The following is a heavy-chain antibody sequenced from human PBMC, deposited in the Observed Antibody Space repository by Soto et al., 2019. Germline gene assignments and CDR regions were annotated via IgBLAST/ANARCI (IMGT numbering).Heavy chain of an antibody. CDR1: GYTFTSYA. D-gene: IGHD6-6*01. Sequence: GASVKVSCKASGYTFTSYAMHWVRQAPGQRLEWMGWINAGNGNTKYSQKFQGRVTITRDTSASTAYMELSSLRSEDTAVYYCARGLDRERSIAAPNHYYGMDVWGPGTTVTVSS. V-gene: IGHV1-3*01. CDR2: INAGNGNT. J-gene: IGHJ6*02. CDR3: ARGLDRERSIAAPNHYYGMDV.